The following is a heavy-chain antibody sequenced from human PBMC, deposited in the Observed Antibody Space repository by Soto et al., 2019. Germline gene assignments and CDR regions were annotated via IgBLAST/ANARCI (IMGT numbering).Heavy chain of an antibody. D-gene: IGHD3-16*01. CDR2: ISDSSSYI. V-gene: IGHV3-21*01. Sequence: EVQLVESGGGLVKPGGSLRLSCAASGFTFSKYSMNWVRQAPGKGLEWVSSISDSSSYIYYADSVKGRFTISRDNAKNSLYLQLNSLRAEDTAVYYCARDPGGNGFDIWGRGTMVTVSS. CDR1: GFTFSKYS. CDR3: ARDPGGNGFDI. J-gene: IGHJ3*02.